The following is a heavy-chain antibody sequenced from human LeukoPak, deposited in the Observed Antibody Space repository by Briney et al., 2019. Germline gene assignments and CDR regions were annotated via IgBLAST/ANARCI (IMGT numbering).Heavy chain of an antibody. CDR3: ARGLDNDILTGGFDC. V-gene: IGHV3-23*01. D-gene: IGHD3-9*01. Sequence: GGSLRLSCAASGFTFSSFAMSWVRQAPGKGLEWVSGTSGSGGRSFYADYVKGRFTTPRDNSKNTLHLQMNSLRAEDTAVYYCARGLDNDILTGGFDCWGQGTLVTVSS. CDR2: TSGSGGRS. J-gene: IGHJ4*02. CDR1: GFTFSSFA.